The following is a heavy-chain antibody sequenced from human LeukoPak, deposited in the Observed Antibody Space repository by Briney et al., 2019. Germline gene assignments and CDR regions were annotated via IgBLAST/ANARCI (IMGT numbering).Heavy chain of an antibody. CDR3: ARGTFRDDALDI. J-gene: IGHJ3*02. Sequence: GGSLRLSCAASGFTFSSYAMSWVRQAPGKGLESVSYISSSGSMINYADSVKGRFTISKDNAKNSLYLHLKSLRAEDTAVYWCARGTFRDDALDIWGQGTVVTVSS. CDR2: ISSSGSMI. V-gene: IGHV3-48*01. CDR1: GFTFSSYA.